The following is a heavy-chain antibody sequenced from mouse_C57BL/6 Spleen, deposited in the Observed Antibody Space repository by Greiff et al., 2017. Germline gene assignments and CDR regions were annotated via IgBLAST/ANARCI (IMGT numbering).Heavy chain of an antibody. CDR2: IYPGSGST. CDR1: GYTFTSYW. Sequence: QVQLQQPGAELVKPGASVKMSCKASGYTFTSYWITWVKQRPGQGLEWIGDIYPGSGSTNYNEKFKSKATLTVDTSSSTAYMQLSSLTSEDSAVYYCAREGNYYGSSYVGYAMDDWGQGTSVTVSS. J-gene: IGHJ4*01. CDR3: AREGNYYGSSYVGYAMDD. D-gene: IGHD1-1*01. V-gene: IGHV1-55*01.